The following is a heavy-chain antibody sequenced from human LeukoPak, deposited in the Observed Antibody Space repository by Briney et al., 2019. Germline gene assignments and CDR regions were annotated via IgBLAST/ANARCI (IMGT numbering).Heavy chain of an antibody. CDR3: ASGTYYYDSSGSEGPEYFQH. CDR1: GGTFSSYA. CDR2: IIPIFGTA. V-gene: IGHV1-69*05. Sequence: SVKASCKASGGTFSSYAISWVRQAPGQGLERMGGIIPIFGTANYAQKFQGRVTITTDESTSTAYMELSSLRSEDTAVYYCASGTYYYDSSGSEGPEYFQHWGQGTLVTVSS. J-gene: IGHJ1*01. D-gene: IGHD3-22*01.